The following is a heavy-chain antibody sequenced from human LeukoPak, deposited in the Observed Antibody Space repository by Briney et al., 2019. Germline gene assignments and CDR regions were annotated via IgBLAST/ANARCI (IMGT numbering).Heavy chain of an antibody. CDR2: ISSSSDYT. CDR3: ARGYRPAGDY. J-gene: IGHJ4*02. Sequence: GSKRLSCAASGFTFSDYYMSWIRQAPGKGLEWVSYISSSSDYTNYADSVKGRFTISRDNAKNSLYLQMNSLRAEDTAVYYCARGYRPAGDYWGQGTLVNGSS. D-gene: IGHD1-14*01. CDR1: GFTFSDYY. V-gene: IGHV3-11*06.